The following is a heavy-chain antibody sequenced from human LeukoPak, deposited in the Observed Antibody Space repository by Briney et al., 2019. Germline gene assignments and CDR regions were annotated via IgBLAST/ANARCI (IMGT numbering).Heavy chain of an antibody. CDR1: GYSISSSNW. Sequence: KASETLSLTCAVSGYSISSSNWWGWIRQPPGKGLEWIGYIYYSGSTYYNPSLKSRVTMSVDTSKNQFSLKLSSVTAVDTAVYYCARSLDYYDSRGAFDIWGQGTMVTVSS. J-gene: IGHJ3*02. V-gene: IGHV4-28*01. CDR2: IYYSGST. CDR3: ARSLDYYDSRGAFDI. D-gene: IGHD3-22*01.